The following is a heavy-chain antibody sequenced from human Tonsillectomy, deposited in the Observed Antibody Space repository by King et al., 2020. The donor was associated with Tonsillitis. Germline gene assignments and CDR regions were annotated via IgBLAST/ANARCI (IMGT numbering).Heavy chain of an antibody. D-gene: IGHD3-22*01. J-gene: IGHJ4*02. CDR2: IYYSGST. V-gene: IGHV4-39*01. CDR1: GGSISSSSYY. Sequence: QLQESGPGLVKPSETLSLTCTVSGGSISSSSYYWDWIRQPPGKGLDWIGSIYYSGSTSYNPSLKSRVTISVDTSKNQFSLKLSSVTAADTAVYYCARLDRGNYYDSSGYREYYFDYWGQGTLVTVSS. CDR3: ARLDRGNYYDSSGYREYYFDY.